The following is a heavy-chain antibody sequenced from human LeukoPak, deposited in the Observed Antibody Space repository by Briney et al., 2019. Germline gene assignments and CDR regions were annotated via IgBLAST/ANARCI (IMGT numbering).Heavy chain of an antibody. CDR1: GGSFSGYY. Sequence: SETLSLTCAVYGGSFSGYYWSWIRQPPGKGLEWIGEINHSGSTNYSPSLKSRVTISVDTSKNQFSLKLSSVTAADTAVYYCARGQGSGWYFDYWGQGTLVTVSA. D-gene: IGHD6-19*01. CDR2: INHSGST. J-gene: IGHJ4*02. V-gene: IGHV4-34*01. CDR3: ARGQGSGWYFDY.